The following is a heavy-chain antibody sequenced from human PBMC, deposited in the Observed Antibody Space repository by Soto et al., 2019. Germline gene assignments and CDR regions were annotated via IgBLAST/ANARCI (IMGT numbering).Heavy chain of an antibody. CDR2: ISSSSSYI. CDR1: GFTFSSYS. D-gene: IGHD6-6*01. J-gene: IGHJ3*02. CDR3: ARNLEYSSSRDAFDI. V-gene: IGHV3-21*01. Sequence: GGSLRLSCAASGFTFSSYSMNWVRQAPGKGLEWVSSISSSSSYIYYADSVKGRFTISRDNAKNSLYLQMNSLRAEDTAVYYCARNLEYSSSRDAFDIWGQGTMATVSS.